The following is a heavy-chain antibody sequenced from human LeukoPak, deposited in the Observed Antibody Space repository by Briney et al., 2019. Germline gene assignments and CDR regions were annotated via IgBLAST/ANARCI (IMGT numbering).Heavy chain of an antibody. CDR1: GGSFSGYY. CDR2: INRSGST. D-gene: IGHD5-18*01. Sequence: PSETLSLTCAVSGGSFSGYYWSWIRQPPGKGLEWIGEINRSGSTNYNPSLKSRVTISVGTSKNQFSLKVSSVTAADTAVYYCARGGGYSYGALVDYWGQGTLVTVSS. J-gene: IGHJ4*02. V-gene: IGHV4-34*01. CDR3: ARGGGYSYGALVDY.